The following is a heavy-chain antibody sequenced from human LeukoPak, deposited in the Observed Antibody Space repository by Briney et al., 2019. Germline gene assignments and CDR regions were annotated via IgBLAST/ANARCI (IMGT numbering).Heavy chain of an antibody. CDR3: ARTDYFGSGSYYNSY. CDR2: IYHSGST. V-gene: IGHV4-4*02. Sequence: KTSGTLSLTCAVSGGSISSSNWWNWVRQPSGKGLEWIGEIYHSGSTNYDPSLKSRVTISVDKSKNQFSLKLTSVTAADTAVYYCARTDYFGSGSYYNSYWGQGTLVTVSS. J-gene: IGHJ4*02. CDR1: GGSISSSNW. D-gene: IGHD3-10*01.